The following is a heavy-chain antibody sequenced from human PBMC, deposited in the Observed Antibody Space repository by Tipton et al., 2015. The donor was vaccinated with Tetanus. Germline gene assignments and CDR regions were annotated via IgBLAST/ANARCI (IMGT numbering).Heavy chain of an antibody. D-gene: IGHD2/OR15-2a*01. V-gene: IGHV3-11*01. Sequence: LGDYYMSWIRQAPGKGLEWISYSSSRGTTTYYTDSVRGRFTISRDNAKNSLYLLLNSLRAEDTAVYYCARAAGFLGLTHDFWGRGTLVSVSS. CDR1: LGDYY. CDR3: ARAAGFLGLTHDF. CDR2: SSSRGTTT. J-gene: IGHJ4*02.